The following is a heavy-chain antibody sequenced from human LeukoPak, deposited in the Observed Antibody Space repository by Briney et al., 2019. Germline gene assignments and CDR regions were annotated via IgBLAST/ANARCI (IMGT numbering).Heavy chain of an antibody. CDR2: IWHDGSNQ. Sequence: PGGSLRLSCAASGFIFRSNGMHWVRQAPGKGLEWLAVIWHDGSNQYYADSVKGRFTISRDNSKNTLYLQMNSLRAEDTAVYYCARDGSDYDLDYWGQGTLVTVSS. J-gene: IGHJ4*02. CDR1: GFIFRSNG. V-gene: IGHV3-33*01. D-gene: IGHD4-17*01. CDR3: ARDGSDYDLDY.